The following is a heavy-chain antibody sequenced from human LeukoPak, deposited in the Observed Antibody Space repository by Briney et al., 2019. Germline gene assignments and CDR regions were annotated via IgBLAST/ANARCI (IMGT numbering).Heavy chain of an antibody. J-gene: IGHJ6*02. CDR1: GFTFNNYA. V-gene: IGHV3-23*01. Sequence: QPGGSLRLSRAASGFTFNNYAMSWVRQAPGKGLEWVSTISVSGGSTCSADSVKGRFTISRDNSKNTLYLQMNSLRAEDTAVYYCAKGVEYGMDVWGQGTTVTVSS. CDR3: AKGVEYGMDV. CDR2: ISVSGGST. D-gene: IGHD2-8*01.